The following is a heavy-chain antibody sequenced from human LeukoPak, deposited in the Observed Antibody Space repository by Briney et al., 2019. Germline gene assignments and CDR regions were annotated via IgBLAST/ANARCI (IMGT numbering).Heavy chain of an antibody. Sequence: PGGSLRLSCAASGLTFSDYSMTWVRQAPGKGLFWVSGISAGGGSTYYADSVKGRFTISRDYSKNTLYLQMNSLRADDTAVYYCAKAPFTGSWISDYWGQGTLVTVSS. V-gene: IGHV3-23*01. J-gene: IGHJ4*02. CDR3: AKAPFTGSWISDY. CDR2: ISAGGGST. CDR1: GLTFSDYS. D-gene: IGHD1-14*01.